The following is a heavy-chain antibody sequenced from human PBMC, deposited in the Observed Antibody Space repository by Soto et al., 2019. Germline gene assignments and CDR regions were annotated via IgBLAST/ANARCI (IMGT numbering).Heavy chain of an antibody. Sequence: VQLVESGGGLVQPGRSLRLSCAAPGFTFDDYAMHWVRQVPGKGLEWVSGISWNSARIAYADSVKGRFTISRDNAKNSLYLQMNNLRAEDTALYYCVKDARSRMTVVVVTDWGQGTLVTVSS. CDR3: VKDARSRMTVVVVTD. CDR1: GFTFDDYA. V-gene: IGHV3-9*01. J-gene: IGHJ4*02. CDR2: ISWNSARI. D-gene: IGHD3-22*01.